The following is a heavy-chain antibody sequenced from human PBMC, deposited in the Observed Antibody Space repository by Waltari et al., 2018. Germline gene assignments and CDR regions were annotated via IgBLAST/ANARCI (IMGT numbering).Heavy chain of an antibody. Sequence: LVQSGSEVIKPGASVKVSCKVSRDAIIEPYIHWVRQAPGQGLEWMGWINPNGGATNYARNFRGRITVTWDTSATTSSMGLSGLRSDDTAVYYCAREYCGGDCRLFDYWGQGTLVTVSS. CDR1: RDAIIEPY. J-gene: IGHJ4*01. CDR3: AREYCGGDCRLFDY. D-gene: IGHD2-21*02. V-gene: IGHV1-2*02. CDR2: INPNGGAT.